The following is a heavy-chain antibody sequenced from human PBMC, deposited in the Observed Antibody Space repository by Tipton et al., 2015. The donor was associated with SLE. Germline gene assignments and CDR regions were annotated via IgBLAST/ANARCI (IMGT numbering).Heavy chain of an antibody. D-gene: IGHD3-22*01. J-gene: IGHJ3*02. Sequence: SLRLSCAASGFIFSSYGMHWVRQAPGKGLEWVSSISSSSSYIYYADSVKGRFTISRDNAKNSLYLQMNSLRAEDTAVYYCARAQQSITMIVVVTHDAFDIWGQGTMVTVSS. CDR2: ISSSSSYI. V-gene: IGHV3-21*01. CDR1: GFIFSSYG. CDR3: ARAQQSITMIVVVTHDAFDI.